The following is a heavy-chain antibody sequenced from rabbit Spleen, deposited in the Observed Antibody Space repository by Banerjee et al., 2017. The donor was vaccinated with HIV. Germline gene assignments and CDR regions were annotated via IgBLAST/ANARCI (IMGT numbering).Heavy chain of an antibody. D-gene: IGHD6-1*01. CDR1: GIDLSIYG. CDR3: ARDDAGYGNAGYAHFGL. V-gene: IGHV1S47*01. CDR2: IFPDYGNT. J-gene: IGHJ4*01. Sequence: QEQLVQSGGGLVTLGGSLTLTCKASGIDLSIYGISWVRQAPGKGLEWIAYIFPDYGNTDYASWVNGRFIISLDNAQNTVFLQMTSLTAADSATYYCARDDAGYGNAGYAHFGLWGPGTLVTVS.